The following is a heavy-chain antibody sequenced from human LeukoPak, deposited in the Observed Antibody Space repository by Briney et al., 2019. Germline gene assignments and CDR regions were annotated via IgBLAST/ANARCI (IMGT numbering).Heavy chain of an antibody. CDR1: GFTFSNYT. CDR3: ARIAAAATHFDY. CDR2: VTSSGGFT. J-gene: IGHJ4*02. V-gene: IGHV3-21*01. D-gene: IGHD6-13*01. Sequence: GGSLRLSCEASGFTFSNYTMNWVRQAPGKGREWVSIVTSSGGFTYYADSVKGRFIISRDNAKSSLYLQLNSLRAEDTAVYYCARIAAAATHFDYWGQGTLVTVSS.